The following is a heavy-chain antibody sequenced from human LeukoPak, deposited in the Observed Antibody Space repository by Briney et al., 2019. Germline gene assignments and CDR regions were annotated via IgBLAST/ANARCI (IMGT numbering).Heavy chain of an antibody. D-gene: IGHD6-13*01. CDR2: IYHSGST. V-gene: IGHV4-38-2*02. Sequence: SETLSLTCTVSGYSISSGYYWGWIRQPPGKGLEWIGSIYHSGSTYYNPSLKSRVTISVDTSKNQFSLKLSSVTAADTAVYYCARQQQLVRDYWGRGTLVTVSS. CDR3: ARQQQLVRDY. CDR1: GYSISSGYY. J-gene: IGHJ4*02.